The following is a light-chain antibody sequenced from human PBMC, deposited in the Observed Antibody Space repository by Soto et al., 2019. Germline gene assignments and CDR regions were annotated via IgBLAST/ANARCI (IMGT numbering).Light chain of an antibody. V-gene: IGKV3-15*01. CDR2: RAS. CDR1: QSISSN. Sequence: DIVMTQSPATLSVSPGEGATLSCRASQSISSNLAWYQQKPGQAPRLLIYRASTRATGIPARFSGSGSGTEFTLTISSLQSEDFAVYYCHQYNNWPPWTFGPGTKVDIK. CDR3: HQYNNWPPWT. J-gene: IGKJ1*01.